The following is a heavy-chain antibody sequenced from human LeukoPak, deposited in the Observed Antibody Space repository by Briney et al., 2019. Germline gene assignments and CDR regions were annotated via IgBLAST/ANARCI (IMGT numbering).Heavy chain of an antibody. J-gene: IGHJ4*02. CDR2: IYYSGST. Sequence: SETLSLICTVSGASISNYYWSWIRQPPGKGLEWIGYIYYSGSTNYNPSLNSRVTISVDTSKNQFSLKLSSVTAADTAVYYCARNAGDQIYFDYWGQGTLVTVSS. CDR1: GASISNYY. D-gene: IGHD7-27*01. CDR3: ARNAGDQIYFDY. V-gene: IGHV4-59*01.